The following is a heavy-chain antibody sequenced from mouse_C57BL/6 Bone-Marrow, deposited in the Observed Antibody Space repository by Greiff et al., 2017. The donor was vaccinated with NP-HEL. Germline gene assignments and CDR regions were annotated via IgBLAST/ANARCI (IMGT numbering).Heavy chain of an antibody. Sequence: VNLVESGAELARPGASVKLSCKASGYTFTSYGISWVKQRTGQGLEWIGEIYPRSGNTYYNEKFKGKATLTADKSSSTAYMELRSLTSEDSAVYFCAREAPSMDYWGQGTSVTVSS. J-gene: IGHJ4*01. CDR3: AREAPSMDY. CDR2: IYPRSGNT. V-gene: IGHV1-81*01. CDR1: GYTFTSYG.